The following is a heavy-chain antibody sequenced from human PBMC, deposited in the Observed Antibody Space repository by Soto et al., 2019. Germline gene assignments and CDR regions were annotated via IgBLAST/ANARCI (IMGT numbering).Heavy chain of an antibody. J-gene: IGHJ5*02. D-gene: IGHD1-1*01. CDR3: VRDGTKTLRDWFDP. Sequence: ASETLSLTCTVSGASLSGFYWGWIRKSAGKGLEWIGRIYATGTTDYNPSLKSRVMMSVDTSKKQFSLKLRSVTAADTAVYYCVRDGTKTLRDWFDPWGQGISVTVSS. CDR2: IYATGTT. CDR1: GASLSGFY. V-gene: IGHV4-4*07.